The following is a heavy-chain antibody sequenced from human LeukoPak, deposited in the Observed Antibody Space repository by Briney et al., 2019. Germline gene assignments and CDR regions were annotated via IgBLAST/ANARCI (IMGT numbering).Heavy chain of an antibody. J-gene: IGHJ4*02. CDR2: ISTYNGNT. CDR3: ARMYYDILTGYSYFDY. Sequence: ASVKVSCKASGYTFTGYYMHWVRQAPGQGLEWMGWISTYNGNTNYAQKLQGRVTMTTDTSTSTAYMELRSLRSDDTAVYYCARMYYDILTGYSYFDYWGQGTLVTVSS. D-gene: IGHD3-9*01. CDR1: GYTFTGYY. V-gene: IGHV1-18*04.